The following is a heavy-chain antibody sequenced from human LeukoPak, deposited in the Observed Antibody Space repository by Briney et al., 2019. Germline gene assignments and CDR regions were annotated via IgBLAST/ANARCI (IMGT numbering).Heavy chain of an antibody. Sequence: EPGGSLRLSCAASGFTFSSYAMSWVRQAPGKGLEWVSAISGSGGSTYYADSVKGRFTISRDNAKNSLYLQMNSLRAEDTAVYYCARSRESRYYYDSTKIYGMDVWGQGTTVTVSS. V-gene: IGHV3-23*01. CDR1: GFTFSSYA. J-gene: IGHJ6*02. CDR2: ISGSGGST. CDR3: ARSRESRYYYDSTKIYGMDV. D-gene: IGHD3-22*01.